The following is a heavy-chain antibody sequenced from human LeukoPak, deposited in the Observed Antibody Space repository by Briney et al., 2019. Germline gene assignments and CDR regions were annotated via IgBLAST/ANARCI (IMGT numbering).Heavy chain of an antibody. CDR3: ARLRDGYNPNWFDP. CDR2: IYYSGST. V-gene: IGHV4-39*01. CDR1: GGSISSSSYY. J-gene: IGHJ5*02. D-gene: IGHD5-24*01. Sequence: SETLSLTCTVSGGSISSSSYYWGWIRQPPGKGLEWIGSIYYSGSTYYNPSLKSRVTISADTSKNQFSLKLSSVTAADTAVYYCARLRDGYNPNWFDPWGQGTLVTVSS.